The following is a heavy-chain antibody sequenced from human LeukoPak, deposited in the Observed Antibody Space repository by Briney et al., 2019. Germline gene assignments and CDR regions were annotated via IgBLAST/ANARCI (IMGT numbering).Heavy chain of an antibody. CDR2: GHHSESS. Sequence: SETLSLTCSVSGDSISIYYGSWIRQPPGKGLEWIAYGHHSESSNYNPSLKSRVTISVDRSKNQFSLKLSSVTAADTAVYYCARGYSYVDYWGQGTLVTVSS. CDR3: ARGYSYVDY. V-gene: IGHV4-59*12. D-gene: IGHD5-18*01. J-gene: IGHJ4*02. CDR1: GDSISIYY.